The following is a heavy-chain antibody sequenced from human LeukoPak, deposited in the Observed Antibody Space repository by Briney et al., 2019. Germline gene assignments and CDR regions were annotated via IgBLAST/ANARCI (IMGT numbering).Heavy chain of an antibody. D-gene: IGHD4-17*01. V-gene: IGHV1-24*01. CDR3: ATRAATVTFDAFDI. CDR1: GYTLTELS. J-gene: IGHJ3*02. CDR2: FDPEDGET. Sequence: ASVKVSCKVSGYTLTELSMHWVRQAPGKGLEWMGGFDPEDGETIYAQKFQGRVTMTEDTSTDTAYMELSSLRSEDTAVYYCATRAATVTFDAFDIWGQGTMVTVSS.